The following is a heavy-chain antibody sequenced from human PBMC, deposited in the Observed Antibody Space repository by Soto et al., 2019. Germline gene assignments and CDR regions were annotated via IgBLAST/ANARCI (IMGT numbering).Heavy chain of an antibody. J-gene: IGHJ6*03. CDR1: GGSFSGYY. CDR2: INHSGST. V-gene: IGHV4-34*01. Sequence: SETLSLTCAVYGGSFSGYYWSWIRQPPGKGLEWIGEINHSGSTNYSPSLKSRVTISVDTSKNQFSLKLSSVTAADTAVYYCARLSRVRYCTNGVCYPYYYYYMDVWGKGTTVTVSS. D-gene: IGHD2-8*01. CDR3: ARLSRVRYCTNGVCYPYYYYYMDV.